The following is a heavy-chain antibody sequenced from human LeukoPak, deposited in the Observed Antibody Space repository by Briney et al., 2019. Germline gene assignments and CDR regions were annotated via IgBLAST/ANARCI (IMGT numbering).Heavy chain of an antibody. CDR1: GGSISSYY. CDR3: AREGGDPRWLDP. J-gene: IGHJ5*02. D-gene: IGHD6-25*01. Sequence: SETLSLTCTVSGGSISSYYWTWIRQSAGKGLEWIGRINTSGSTNYNPSLRSRVTMSVSTSKNQFSLNLTSVTAADTAVYSCAREGGDPRWLDPWGQGTLVTVSS. CDR2: INTSGST. V-gene: IGHV4-4*07.